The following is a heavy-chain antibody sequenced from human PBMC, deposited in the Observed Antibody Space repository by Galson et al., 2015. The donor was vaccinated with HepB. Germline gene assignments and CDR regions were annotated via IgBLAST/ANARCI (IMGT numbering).Heavy chain of an antibody. Sequence: SVKVSCKASGYTFTSYGISWVRQAPGQGLEWMGWISAYNGNTNYAQKLQGRVTMTTDTSTSTAYMELRSLRSDDTAVYYCARDVSGIAVAGYYYYGMDVWGQGTTVTVSS. CDR2: ISAYNGNT. CDR3: ARDVSGIAVAGYYYYGMDV. J-gene: IGHJ6*02. D-gene: IGHD6-19*01. CDR1: GYTFTSYG. V-gene: IGHV1-18*01.